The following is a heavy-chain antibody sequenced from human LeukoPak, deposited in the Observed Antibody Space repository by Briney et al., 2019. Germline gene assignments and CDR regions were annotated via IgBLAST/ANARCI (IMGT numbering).Heavy chain of an antibody. CDR1: GGSISSGGHY. CDR3: ARVRGIGAAGSFQH. CDR2: IYYSGST. V-gene: IGHV4-30-2*01. D-gene: IGHD6-13*01. Sequence: SETLSLTCTVSGGSISSGGHYWSWIRQPPGKGLEWIGYIYYSGSTYHNPSLKSRVTISVDRSKNQFSLKLSSVTAADTAVYYCARVRGIGAAGSFQHWGQGTLVTASS. J-gene: IGHJ1*01.